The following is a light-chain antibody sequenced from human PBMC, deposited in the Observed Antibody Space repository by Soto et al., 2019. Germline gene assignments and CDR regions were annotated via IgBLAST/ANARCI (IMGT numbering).Light chain of an antibody. Sequence: QSVLTQPPSASGTPGQRVIISCSGSSSNFGGNTANWYQQFPGTAPKVLIYSNNQRPSGVPDRFSGSKSGTSASLAISGLQSEDEADYYCAAWDDSLNGWVFGGGTKLTVL. CDR1: SSNFGGNT. J-gene: IGLJ3*02. CDR2: SNN. CDR3: AAWDDSLNGWV. V-gene: IGLV1-44*01.